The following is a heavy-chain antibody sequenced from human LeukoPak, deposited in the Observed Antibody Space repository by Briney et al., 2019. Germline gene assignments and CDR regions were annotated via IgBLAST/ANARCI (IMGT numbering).Heavy chain of an antibody. CDR2: ISWNSGSI. V-gene: IGHV3-9*01. D-gene: IGHD6-6*01. Sequence: PGGSLRLSCAASGFTFDDYAMHWVRRAPGKGLEWVSGISWNSGSIGYADSVKGRFTISRDNAKNSLYLQMNSLRAEDTALYYCAKDMWGSSGYYYYGMDVWGQGTTVTVSS. J-gene: IGHJ6*02. CDR3: AKDMWGSSGYYYYGMDV. CDR1: GFTFDDYA.